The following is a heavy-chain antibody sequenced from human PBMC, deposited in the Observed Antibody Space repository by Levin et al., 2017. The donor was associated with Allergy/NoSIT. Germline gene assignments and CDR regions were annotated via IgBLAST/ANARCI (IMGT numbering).Heavy chain of an antibody. CDR1: GDSVSSNSAA. CDR2: TYYRSKWYN. J-gene: IGHJ4*02. D-gene: IGHD4-17*01. Sequence: SETLSLTCAISGDSVSSNSAAWNRIRQSPSRGLEWLGRTYYRSKWYNDYAVSVKSRIIINPDTSMNHVSLHLNSVPPVDTAVYSCARGLLVASRLRSNYFDYWGQGILVTVSS. V-gene: IGHV6-1*01. CDR3: ARGLLVASRLRSNYFDY.